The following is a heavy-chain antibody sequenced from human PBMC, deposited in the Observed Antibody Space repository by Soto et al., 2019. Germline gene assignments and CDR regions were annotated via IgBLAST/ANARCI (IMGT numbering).Heavy chain of an antibody. J-gene: IGHJ4*02. CDR2: MSFDGNNE. CDR3: ARRSYYDTGSFDY. Sequence: QVQLVESGGGVVQPGRPLRLSCAASGFIFSNYAFHWVRQAPGKGLEWVALMSFDGNNEYYADSVKGRFTTSRDNSKNTVYLQMNSLRADDTAVYYCARRSYYDTGSFDYWGQGTLVTV. D-gene: IGHD3-22*01. V-gene: IGHV3-30*01. CDR1: GFIFSNYA.